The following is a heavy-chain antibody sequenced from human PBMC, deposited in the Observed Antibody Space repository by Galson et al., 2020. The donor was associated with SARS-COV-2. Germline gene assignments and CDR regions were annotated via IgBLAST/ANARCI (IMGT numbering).Heavy chain of an antibody. CDR1: GFTFSSYA. D-gene: IGHD3-9*01. CDR2: ISYDGSNK. V-gene: IGHV3-30*01. CDR3: ARGYYDILTGYYAPRLIDY. Sequence: GESLKISCAASGFTFSSYAMHWVRQAPGKGLEWVAVISYDGSNKYYADSVKGRFTISRDNSKNTLYLQMNSLRAEDTAVYYCARGYYDILTGYYAPRLIDYWGQGTLVTVSS. J-gene: IGHJ4*02.